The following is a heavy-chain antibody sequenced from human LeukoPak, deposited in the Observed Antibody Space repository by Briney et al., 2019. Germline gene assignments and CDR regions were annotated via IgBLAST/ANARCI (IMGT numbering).Heavy chain of an antibody. J-gene: IGHJ5*02. CDR1: GFTFSSYV. CDR3: AKVFSEYYGDYTFDP. D-gene: IGHD4-17*01. CDR2: ISYDGSNE. V-gene: IGHV3-30*04. Sequence: GGSLRLSCAASGFTFSSYVMHWVRQAPGKGLEWVAIISYDGSNEYYADSVKGRFTISRDNSKNTLYLQMNSLRAEDTAVYYCAKVFSEYYGDYTFDPWGQGTLVTVSS.